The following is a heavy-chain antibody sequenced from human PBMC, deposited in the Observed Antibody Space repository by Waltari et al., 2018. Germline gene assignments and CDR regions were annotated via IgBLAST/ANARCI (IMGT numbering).Heavy chain of an antibody. CDR1: GHTFTGHS. D-gene: IGHD3-3*01. Sequence: QLQLVQSGAEVKKPGASRKVPCKASGHTFTGHSVQWVSAAPGQGLEWMGWINPNSGGTNLAQKFQGRVTMTRDTSINTVYMELSSLISDDTAVYYCARVPQYDFWSGSFDYWGQGSLVTVSS. V-gene: IGHV1-2*02. J-gene: IGHJ4*02. CDR2: INPNSGGT. CDR3: ARVPQYDFWSGSFDY.